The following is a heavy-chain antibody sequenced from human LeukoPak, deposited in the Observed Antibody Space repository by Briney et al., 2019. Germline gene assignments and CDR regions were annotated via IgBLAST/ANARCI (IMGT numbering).Heavy chain of an antibody. Sequence: GSLRLSCAASGFTFSSYAMHWVRQAPGKGLEWVAVISYDGSNKYYADSVKGRFTISRDNSKNTLYLQMNSLRAEDTAVYYCARDRRIVGAIFYWGQGTLVTVSS. J-gene: IGHJ4*02. CDR3: ARDRRIVGAIFY. CDR2: ISYDGSNK. CDR1: GFTFSSYA. D-gene: IGHD1-26*01. V-gene: IGHV3-30-3*01.